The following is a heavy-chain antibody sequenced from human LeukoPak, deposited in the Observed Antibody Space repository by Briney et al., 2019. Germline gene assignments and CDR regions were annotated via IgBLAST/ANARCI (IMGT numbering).Heavy chain of an antibody. D-gene: IGHD1-1*01. Sequence: GGSLRLSCAASGFSLKTYNMNWVRQAPGKGLEWVSSMTSSRYIYYADSVKGRFTISRDDANNLVFLQMHSLRAEDTAIYYCTRGNDSPYDHTFDYWGQGTLVTVSS. CDR1: GFSLKTYN. V-gene: IGHV3-21*04. CDR3: TRGNDSPYDHTFDY. J-gene: IGHJ4*02. CDR2: MTSSRYI.